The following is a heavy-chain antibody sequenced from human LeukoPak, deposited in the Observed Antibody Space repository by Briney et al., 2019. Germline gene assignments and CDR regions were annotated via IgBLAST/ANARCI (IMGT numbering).Heavy chain of an antibody. D-gene: IGHD4-11*01. V-gene: IGHV3-66*01. CDR2: IYSGGST. CDR3: ARSYSNHLFGMDV. Sequence: KTGGSLRLSCAASGFTVSSYYMTWVRQAPGKGLEWVSVIYSGGSTYYADSVKGRVDISRDNPNNTVFLQMNIVRAEDTAVYYRARSYSNHLFGMDVWGQGTTVTVSS. CDR1: GFTVSSYY. J-gene: IGHJ6*02.